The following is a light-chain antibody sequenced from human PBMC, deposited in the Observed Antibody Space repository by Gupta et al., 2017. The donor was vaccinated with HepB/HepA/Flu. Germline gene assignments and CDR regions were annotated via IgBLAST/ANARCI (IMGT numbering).Light chain of an antibody. V-gene: IGLV1-40*01. Sequence: QSFLTQPPAVSCAPGQRVTISCTGSSSNIGAGNHVHWSQQFPGTAPKILIYAYSNRPSGVPDRFSGSKSGTSASLAITGLQDEDEAEYYCQSFDNSLRGSVFGTGTKVTVL. CDR3: QSFDNSLRGSV. CDR2: AYS. J-gene: IGLJ1*01. CDR1: SSNIGAGNH.